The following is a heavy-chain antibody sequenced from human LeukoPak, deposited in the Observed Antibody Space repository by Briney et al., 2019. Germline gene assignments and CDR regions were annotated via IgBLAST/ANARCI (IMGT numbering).Heavy chain of an antibody. V-gene: IGHV3-23*01. CDR1: GFTFSSYA. J-gene: IGHJ4*02. D-gene: IGHD6-13*01. CDR3: AKDIGFNPNPCAAGTNYFDY. Sequence: GGSLRLSCAASGFTFSSYAMSWVRQAPGKGLEWVSAISGSGGSTYYADSVKGRFTISRDNSKNTLYLQMNSLRAEDTAVYYCAKDIGFNPNPCAAGTNYFDYWGQGTLVTVSS. CDR2: ISGSGGST.